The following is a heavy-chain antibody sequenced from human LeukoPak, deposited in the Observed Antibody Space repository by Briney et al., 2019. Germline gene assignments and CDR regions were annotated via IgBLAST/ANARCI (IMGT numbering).Heavy chain of an antibody. Sequence: GASVKVSCKASGYTFTSYGISWVRQAPGQGLEWMGWISAYNGNTNYAQKLQGRVTMTTDTSTRTAYMELRSLRSEDTAVYYCARDRGIAARPGLDYWGQGTLVTVSS. CDR2: ISAYNGNT. CDR3: ARDRGIAARPGLDY. D-gene: IGHD6-6*01. CDR1: GYTFTSYG. J-gene: IGHJ4*02. V-gene: IGHV1-18*01.